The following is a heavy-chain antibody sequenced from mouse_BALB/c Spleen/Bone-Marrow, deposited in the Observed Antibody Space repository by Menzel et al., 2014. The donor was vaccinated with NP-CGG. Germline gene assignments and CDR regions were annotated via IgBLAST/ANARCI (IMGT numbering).Heavy chain of an antibody. CDR1: GYTFTSYW. D-gene: IGHD2-4*01. CDR3: ARGDYDEENYAMDY. Sequence: VQLQQSGAELVKPGASVRLSCKASGYTFTSYWMHWVKQRPGQGLEWIGEINLSNGRTSNNEKFKTKATLTVDKSSSTAYMQLSSLTSEDSAVYYCARGDYDEENYAMDYWGQGTSVTVSS. CDR2: INLSNGRT. J-gene: IGHJ4*01. V-gene: IGHV1S81*02.